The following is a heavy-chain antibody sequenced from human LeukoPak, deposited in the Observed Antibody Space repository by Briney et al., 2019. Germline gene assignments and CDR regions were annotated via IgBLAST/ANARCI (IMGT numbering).Heavy chain of an antibody. CDR3: ARDWGEGSSHDAFDI. D-gene: IGHD3-10*01. Sequence: ASVKVSCKAPGYTFTGYYMHWVRQAPGQGLEWMGWINPNSGGTNYAQKFQGRVTMTRDTSISTAYMELSRLRSDDTAVYYCARDWGEGSSHDAFDIWGQGTMVTVSS. CDR1: GYTFTGYY. V-gene: IGHV1-2*02. CDR2: INPNSGGT. J-gene: IGHJ3*02.